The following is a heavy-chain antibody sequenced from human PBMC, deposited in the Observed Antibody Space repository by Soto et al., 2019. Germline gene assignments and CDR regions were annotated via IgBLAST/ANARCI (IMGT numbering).Heavy chain of an antibody. V-gene: IGHV1-3*01. J-gene: IGHJ4*02. CDR3: ARDRDSSGWYPDY. CDR1: GYTFTSYA. D-gene: IGHD6-19*01. Sequence: GASVKVTCEASGYTFTSYAMHWVRQAPGQRLEWMGWINAGNGNTKYSQKFQGRVTITRDTSASTAYMELSSLRSEDTAVYYCARDRDSSGWYPDYWGQGTLVTVSS. CDR2: INAGNGNT.